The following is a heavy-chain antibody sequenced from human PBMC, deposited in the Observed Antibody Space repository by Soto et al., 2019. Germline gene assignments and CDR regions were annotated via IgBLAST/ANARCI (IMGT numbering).Heavy chain of an antibody. CDR1: GGTFSSYA. V-gene: IGHV1-69*13. CDR3: ARGGVDTAMVDAFDI. J-gene: IGHJ3*02. CDR2: IIPIFGTA. D-gene: IGHD5-18*01. Sequence: ASVKVSCKASGGTFSSYASSWERQAPGQGLEWMGGIIPIFGTANYAQKFQGRDTITADESTSTAYMELSSLRSEDTAVYYCARGGVDTAMVDAFDIWGQGTMGTVSS.